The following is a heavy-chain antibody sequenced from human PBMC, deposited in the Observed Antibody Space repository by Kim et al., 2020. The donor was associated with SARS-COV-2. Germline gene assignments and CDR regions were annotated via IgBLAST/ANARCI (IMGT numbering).Heavy chain of an antibody. CDR3: AKDPSGWFDAFDI. J-gene: IGHJ3*02. CDR2: ISGSGGST. CDR1: GFTFSSYA. D-gene: IGHD6-19*01. V-gene: IGHV3-23*01. Sequence: GESLRLSCAASGFTFSSYAMSWVRQAPGKGLEWVSAISGSGGSTYYADSVKGRFTISRDNSKNTLYLQMNSLRAEDTAVYYCAKDPSGWFDAFDIWGQGTMVTVSS.